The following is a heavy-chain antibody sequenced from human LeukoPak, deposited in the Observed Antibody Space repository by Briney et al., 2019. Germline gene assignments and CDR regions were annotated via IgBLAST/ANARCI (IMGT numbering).Heavy chain of an antibody. V-gene: IGHV3-23*01. CDR2: ISGSGSST. J-gene: IGHJ6*03. D-gene: IGHD2-2*01. CDR3: AKGPAAFQYLYYYMDV. CDR1: GFTFSSYA. Sequence: GGSLRLSCAASGFTFSSYAMSWVRQAPGKGLEWVSAISGSGSSTYYADSVKGRFTISRDNSKNTLYLQMNSLRAEDTAVYYCAKGPAAFQYLYYYMDVWGKGTTVTVSS.